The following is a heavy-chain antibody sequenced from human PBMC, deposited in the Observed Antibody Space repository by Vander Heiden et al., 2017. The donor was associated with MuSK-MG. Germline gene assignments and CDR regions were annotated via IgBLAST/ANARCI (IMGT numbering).Heavy chain of an antibody. D-gene: IGHD2-2*01. CDR2: IRAYNGET. CDR3: AGDSGVLPAAI. J-gene: IGHJ4*02. V-gene: IGHV1-18*01. Sequence: QIQLVQSGAEVKKPGASVKVSCTASGYTFNHYGISWVRLAPGQGPEWLGWIRAYNGETNYAQKFQGRVTMTTDTSTRTVYMDLASLGSDDTAFYYCAGDSGVLPAAIWGQGTLVTVSS. CDR1: GYTFNHYG.